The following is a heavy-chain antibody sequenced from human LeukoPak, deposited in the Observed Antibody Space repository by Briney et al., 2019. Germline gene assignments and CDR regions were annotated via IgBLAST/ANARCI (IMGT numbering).Heavy chain of an antibody. CDR3: ARDRQGGIDEDY. D-gene: IGHD3-16*01. J-gene: IGHJ4*02. CDR1: GFTFSSEW. V-gene: IGHV3-7*03. CDR2: IKQDGSEK. Sequence: PGGSLRLSCAASGFTFSSEWMSWVRQAPGKGLEWVANIKQDGSEKYYVDSVKGRFTISRDNAKNSLYLQMNSLRAEDTAVYYCARDRQGGIDEDYWGQGTLVTVSS.